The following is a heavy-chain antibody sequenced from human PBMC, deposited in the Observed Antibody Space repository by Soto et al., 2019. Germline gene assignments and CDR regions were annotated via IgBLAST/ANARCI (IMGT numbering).Heavy chain of an antibody. V-gene: IGHV3-9*01. J-gene: IGHJ3*01. Sequence: EVQAVESGGGLVQPGRSLTLSCAASGFRFEDYAMHWVRQAPGKGLEWLSSISWNSGAVGYAASVKGRFTVSRDNAKNSLYLQMISLRVEDTALYFCVKGNSGWSPGAFDVWGQGTMVSVSS. CDR3: VKGNSGWSPGAFDV. CDR1: GFRFEDYA. D-gene: IGHD6-19*01. CDR2: ISWNSGAV.